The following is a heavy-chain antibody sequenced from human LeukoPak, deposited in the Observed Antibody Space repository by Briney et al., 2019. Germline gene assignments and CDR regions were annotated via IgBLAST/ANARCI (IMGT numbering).Heavy chain of an antibody. V-gene: IGHV3-7*01. CDR2: INRDGSEK. CDR3: ASEIRYCSGGTCYSDYFDN. D-gene: IGHD2-15*01. Sequence: GGSLRLSCVDPGLSFATYWMSWVRQAPGKGLEWVANINRDGSEKYYVDSVKGRFTISRDNAKNSLYLQMNSLRAEDTAVYYCASEIRYCSGGTCYSDYFDNWGQGTLVTVSS. J-gene: IGHJ4*02. CDR1: GLSFATYW.